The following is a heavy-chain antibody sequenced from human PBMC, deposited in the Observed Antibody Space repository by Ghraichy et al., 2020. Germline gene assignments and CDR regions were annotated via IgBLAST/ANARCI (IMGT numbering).Heavy chain of an antibody. CDR1: GGTFSSYA. CDR2: IIPILGIA. D-gene: IGHD5/OR15-5a*01. J-gene: IGHJ3*02. CDR3: ARSLPLPQEDAFDI. V-gene: IGHV1-69*04. Sequence: SVKVSCKASGGTFSSYAISWVRQAPGQGLEWMGRIIPILGIANYAQKFQGRVTITADKSTSTAYMELSSLRSEDTAVYYCARSLPLPQEDAFDIWGQGTMVTVSS.